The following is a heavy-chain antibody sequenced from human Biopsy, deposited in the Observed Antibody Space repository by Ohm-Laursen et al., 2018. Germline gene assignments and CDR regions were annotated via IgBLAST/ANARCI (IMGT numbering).Heavy chain of an antibody. J-gene: IGHJ3*02. CDR3: ARGTGRYYVYGAFDI. D-gene: IGHD1-26*01. CDR1: GDSVNNYY. CDR2: IYTSGSP. Sequence: TLSLTCTVSGDSVNNYYWSWIRQPAGKGLEWIGRIYTSGSPNYNLSLESRVTMSVDTSKNQFSLNLRSVTAADTAVYYCARGTGRYYVYGAFDIWGQGTVVTVSS. V-gene: IGHV4-4*07.